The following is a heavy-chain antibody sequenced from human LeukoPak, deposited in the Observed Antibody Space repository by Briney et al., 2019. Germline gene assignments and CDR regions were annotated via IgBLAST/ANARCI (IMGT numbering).Heavy chain of an antibody. CDR1: GFTFSSYA. Sequence: QTGGSLRLSCAASGFTFSSYAMSWVRQAPGKGLEWVSAISCSGGNTYYTDSVKGRFTISRDNSKNTLYLQMNSLRAEDTAVYYCARDYYDGSGYYAFGYWGQGTLVTVSS. J-gene: IGHJ4*02. V-gene: IGHV3-23*01. CDR2: ISCSGGNT. D-gene: IGHD3-22*01. CDR3: ARDYYDGSGYYAFGY.